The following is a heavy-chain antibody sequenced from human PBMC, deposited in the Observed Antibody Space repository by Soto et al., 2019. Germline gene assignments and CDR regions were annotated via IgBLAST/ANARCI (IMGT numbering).Heavy chain of an antibody. Sequence: ASVKVSCKASGYTFASDGVSWVRQAPGQGLEWMGWISVYNGNRNSAQGLQGRLTMTTDTSTSTAYMELRSLRSDDTAVYYCARGLIYDSSGYYFDYWG. CDR1: GYTFASDG. J-gene: IGHJ4*01. D-gene: IGHD3-22*01. CDR3: ARGLIYDSSGYYFDY. V-gene: IGHV1-18*01. CDR2: ISVYNGNR.